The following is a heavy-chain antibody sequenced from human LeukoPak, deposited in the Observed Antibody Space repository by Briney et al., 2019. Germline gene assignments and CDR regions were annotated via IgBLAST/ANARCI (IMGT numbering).Heavy chain of an antibody. J-gene: IGHJ6*03. Sequence: PSETLSLTCTVSGGSISSYYWSWIRQPPGKGLEWIGYIYYSGSTNYNPSLKSRVTISVDTSKNQFSLKLSSVTAADTAVYYCASSITGTPYYMDVWGKGTTVTVSS. V-gene: IGHV4-59*01. CDR3: ASSITGTPYYMDV. CDR1: GGSISSYY. D-gene: IGHD1-7*01. CDR2: IYYSGST.